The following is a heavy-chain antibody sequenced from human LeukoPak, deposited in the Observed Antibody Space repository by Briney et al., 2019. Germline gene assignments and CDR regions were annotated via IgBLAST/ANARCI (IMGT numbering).Heavy chain of an antibody. V-gene: IGHV1-2*02. CDR2: INPNSGGT. CDR3: ARAPYYYYDSSGVPYYFDY. J-gene: IGHJ4*02. Sequence: ASVKVSCKASGYTFTGYYMHWVRQAPGQGLEWMGWINPNSGGTNYAQKFQGRVTMTRDTSTSTVYMELSSLRSEDTAVYYCARAPYYYYDSSGVPYYFDYWGQGTLVTVSS. CDR1: GYTFTGYY. D-gene: IGHD3-22*01.